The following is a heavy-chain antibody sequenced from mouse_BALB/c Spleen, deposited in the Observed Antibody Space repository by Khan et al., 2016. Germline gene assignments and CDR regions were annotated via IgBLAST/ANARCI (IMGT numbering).Heavy chain of an antibody. CDR3: ARDPFYYYGSSYWYFDV. V-gene: IGHV3-6*02. CDR2: ISYDGSN. D-gene: IGHD1-1*01. J-gene: IGHJ1*01. CDR1: GYSITSGYY. Sequence: EVQLQESGPGLVKPSQSLSLTYSVTGYSITSGYYWNWIRQFPGNKLEWMGYISYDGSNNYNPSLKNRISITRDTSKNQFFLKLNSVTTEDTATYYCARDPFYYYGSSYWYFDVWGAGTTVTVSS.